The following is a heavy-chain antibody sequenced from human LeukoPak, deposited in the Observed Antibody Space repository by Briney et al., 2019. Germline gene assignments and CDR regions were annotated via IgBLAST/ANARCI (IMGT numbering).Heavy chain of an antibody. CDR1: DDSITMYY. CDR3: AKGRVSSSTWYSTYYYYFYMDL. V-gene: IGHV4-59*01. Sequence: SETLSLTCSVSDDSITMYYWTWIRQPPGKGLEWIGYVDHTGSTNFNPSLNGRVSISRDTTKNLFSLRLRSVTAADTAVYFCAKGRVSSSTWYSTYYYYFYMDLWGKGTTVTISS. J-gene: IGHJ6*03. CDR2: VDHTGST. D-gene: IGHD6-13*01.